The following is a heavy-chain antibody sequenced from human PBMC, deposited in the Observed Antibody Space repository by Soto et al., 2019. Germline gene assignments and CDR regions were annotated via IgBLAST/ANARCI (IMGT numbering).Heavy chain of an antibody. V-gene: IGHV4-31*03. CDR1: GDSISRAGYY. D-gene: IGHD2-2*01. CDR3: AIISWGVVVPAGFSYDPMDV. Sequence: QVQLQESGPGLVKPSETLSLTCTVSGDSISRAGYYWSWIRQFPGKGLEWIAHIYYSGKTYYNPSLEGRVNILVDTSANHFSLTVICVTAADSAVYYCAIISWGVVVPAGFSYDPMDVWGQGTTVTVSS. J-gene: IGHJ6*02. CDR2: IYYSGKT.